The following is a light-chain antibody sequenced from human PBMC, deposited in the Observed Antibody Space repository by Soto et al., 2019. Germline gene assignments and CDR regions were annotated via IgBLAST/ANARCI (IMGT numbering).Light chain of an antibody. J-gene: IGKJ1*01. Sequence: ILMTQSPATLSVSPGERATLSCRASQSVSNYLAWYQQKPGQAPRLLIYDASTRATGIPARFSGSGSGTEFTLTISGLQSEDFAVYYCQQYNNWPPWTFGQGTKVEIK. CDR2: DAS. CDR1: QSVSNY. V-gene: IGKV3-15*01. CDR3: QQYNNWPPWT.